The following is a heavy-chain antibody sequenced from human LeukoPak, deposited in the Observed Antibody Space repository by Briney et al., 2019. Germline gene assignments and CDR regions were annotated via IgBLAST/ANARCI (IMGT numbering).Heavy chain of an antibody. D-gene: IGHD2/OR15-2a*01. CDR2: ISGSGGST. V-gene: IGHV3-23*01. J-gene: IGHJ4*02. CDR3: AKGLQFLKFDY. CDR1: GFTFSSYG. Sequence: GGSVRLSCAASGFTFSSYGMSWVRQAPGKGLEWVSAISGSGGSTYYADSVKGRFTISRDNSKNTLYLQMNSLRAEDTAVYYCAKGLQFLKFDYWGQGTLVTVSS.